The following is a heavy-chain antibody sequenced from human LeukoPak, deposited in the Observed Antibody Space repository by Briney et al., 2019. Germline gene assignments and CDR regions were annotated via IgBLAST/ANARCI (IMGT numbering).Heavy chain of an antibody. CDR2: ISSNGGST. Sequence: GGSLRLSCAASGFTFSNYAMYWVRQAPGKGLEDVSAISSNGGSTYYANSVKGRFTISRDNSKNTLYLQMGSLRAEDMAVYYCARYRCSSTSCFVDYLGQGTLVTVSS. CDR1: GFTFSNYA. V-gene: IGHV3-64*01. D-gene: IGHD2-2*01. J-gene: IGHJ4*02. CDR3: ARYRCSSTSCFVDY.